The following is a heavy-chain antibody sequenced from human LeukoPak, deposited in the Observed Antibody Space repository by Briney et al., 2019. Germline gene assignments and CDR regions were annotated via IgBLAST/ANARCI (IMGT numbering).Heavy chain of an antibody. CDR3: AKDPTHYSSSWFDY. J-gene: IGHJ5*01. CDR2: IRYDGSNK. D-gene: IGHD6-13*01. V-gene: IGHV3-30*02. Sequence: GGSLRLSCAASGFTFSSYGMHWVRQAPGKGLEWVAFIRYDGSNKYYADSVKGRFTISRDNSKNTLYLQMNSLRAEDTAVYYCAKDPTHYSSSWFDYWGQGTLVTVSS. CDR1: GFTFSSYG.